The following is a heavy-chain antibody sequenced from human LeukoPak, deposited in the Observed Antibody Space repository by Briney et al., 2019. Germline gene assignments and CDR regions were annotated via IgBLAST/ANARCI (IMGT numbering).Heavy chain of an antibody. Sequence: SETLSLTCTVSGYSISSGYYWGWIRQPPGKGLESIGRIYTSGSTNYNPSLKSRVTISVDTSKNQFSLKLSSVTAADTAVYYCARGAVAGRFSLRPTGAYYMDVWGKGTTVTVSS. D-gene: IGHD6-13*01. V-gene: IGHV4-38-2*02. CDR2: IYTSGST. J-gene: IGHJ6*03. CDR1: GYSISSGYY. CDR3: ARGAVAGRFSLRPTGAYYMDV.